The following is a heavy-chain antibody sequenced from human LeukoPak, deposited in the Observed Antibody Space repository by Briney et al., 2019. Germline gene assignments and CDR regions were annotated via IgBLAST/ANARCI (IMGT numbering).Heavy chain of an antibody. V-gene: IGHV1-2*02. CDR2: ISPISGGT. CDR1: GYTFTGYY. CDR3: ARDLDAFDI. J-gene: IGHJ3*02. Sequence: GASVTVSCKASGYTFTGYYMHWVRQAPGQGLEWMGWISPISGGTNYAKKMQGRVTTTRDTSISTAYMELSRLRSDDTAVYYCARDLDAFDIWGQGTMVTVSS.